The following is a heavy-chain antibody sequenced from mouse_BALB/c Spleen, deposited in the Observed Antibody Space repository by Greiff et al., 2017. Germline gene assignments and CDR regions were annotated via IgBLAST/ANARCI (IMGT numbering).Heavy chain of an antibody. CDR1: GYSITSDYA. CDR2: ISYSGST. CDR3: ARSLVTTVVAPYAMDY. V-gene: IGHV3-2*02. D-gene: IGHD1-1*01. Sequence: EVQRVESGPGLVKPSQSLSLTCTVTGYSITSDYAWNWIRQFPGNKLEWMGYISYSGSTSYNPSLKSRISITRDTSKNQFFLQLNSVTTEDTATYYCARSLVTTVVAPYAMDYWGQGTSVTVSS. J-gene: IGHJ4*01.